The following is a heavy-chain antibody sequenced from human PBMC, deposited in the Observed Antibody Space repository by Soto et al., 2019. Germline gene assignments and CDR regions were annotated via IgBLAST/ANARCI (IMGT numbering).Heavy chain of an antibody. V-gene: IGHV3-13*05. D-gene: IGHD3-10*01. J-gene: IGHJ6*02. CDR1: GFTFSRYD. Sequence: GGSLRLSCVASGFTFSRYDMHWVRQATGKGLEWVSAIDTVGDPYYPDSVKGRFTISRENAKNSLFLQMNSLRVGDTAVYYCARGYWGSVSYTFYYGMDLWGPGTTVTVFS. CDR3: ARGYWGSVSYTFYYGMDL. CDR2: IDTVGDP.